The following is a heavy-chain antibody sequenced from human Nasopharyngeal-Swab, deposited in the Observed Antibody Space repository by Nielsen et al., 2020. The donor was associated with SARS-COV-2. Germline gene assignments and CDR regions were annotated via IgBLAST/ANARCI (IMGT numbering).Heavy chain of an antibody. V-gene: IGHV3-23*01. CDR1: GFTLSSYA. Sequence: GECLKISCAASGFTLSSYAMSWVRQAPGKGLEWVSAISGSGGSTYYADSVKGRFTISRDNSKNTLYLQMNSLRADDTAVYYCAKEATLGGVLDYYYMDVWGKGTTVTVSS. J-gene: IGHJ6*03. CDR2: ISGSGGST. CDR3: AKEATLGGVLDYYYMDV. D-gene: IGHD2-15*01.